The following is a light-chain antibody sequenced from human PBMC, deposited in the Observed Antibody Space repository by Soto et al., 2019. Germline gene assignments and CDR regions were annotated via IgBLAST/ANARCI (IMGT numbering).Light chain of an antibody. CDR2: YDD. Sequence: QSALTQPPSVSEAPRQRGTISCSGSSSNIGNNAVNWYQQLPGKGPKLLIYYDDLLPSGVSDRFSGSKSGTSASLAISGLQSEDEADYYCAAWDDSLNGHVFGTGTKVTVL. V-gene: IGLV1-36*01. J-gene: IGLJ1*01. CDR1: SSNIGNNA. CDR3: AAWDDSLNGHV.